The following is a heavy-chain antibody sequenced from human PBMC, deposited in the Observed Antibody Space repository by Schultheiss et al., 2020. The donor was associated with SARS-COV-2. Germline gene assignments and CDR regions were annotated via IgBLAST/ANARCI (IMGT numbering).Heavy chain of an antibody. Sequence: SQTLSLTCTVSGGSISSGNYYWSWIRQAPGKGLEWIGYIYYSGSTYYSPSLKSRVTMSLDSSKNQLSPRLTSVTAADTAVYFCARGAGRQVLLEYHYYGMGVWGQGTTVTVSS. CDR3: ARGAGRQVLLEYHYYGMGV. J-gene: IGHJ6*02. V-gene: IGHV4-30-4*01. D-gene: IGHD3-3*01. CDR2: IYYSGST. CDR1: GGSISSGNYY.